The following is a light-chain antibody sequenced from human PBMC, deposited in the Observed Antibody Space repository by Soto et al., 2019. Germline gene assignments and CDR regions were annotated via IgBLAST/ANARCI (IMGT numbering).Light chain of an antibody. CDR2: RAS. Sequence: EIVLTQSPGTLSLSPGERATLSCRASQSVSSSYLAWNQQKPGQAPRLLIYRASSRATGIPDRFSGSGSGTDFTLTISRLEPEDFAVYYCQQYGSYWTFGQGTKVEIK. CDR3: QQYGSYWT. J-gene: IGKJ1*01. V-gene: IGKV3-20*01. CDR1: QSVSSSY.